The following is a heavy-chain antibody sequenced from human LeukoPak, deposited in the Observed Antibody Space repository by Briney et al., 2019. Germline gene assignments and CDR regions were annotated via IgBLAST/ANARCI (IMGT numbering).Heavy chain of an antibody. J-gene: IGHJ4*02. CDR2: MRSDG. D-gene: IGHD1-26*01. V-gene: IGHV3-30*02. CDR3: AKDLGLQVGASPFDY. Sequence: GGSLRLSCAASGFSFRSSAMHWVRQAPGKGLEWMAFMRSDGHYADSVKGRFTISRDNSHNTLYLQMNSLHSEDTAVYYCAKDLGLQVGASPFDYWGQGTLVTVSS. CDR1: GFSFRSSA.